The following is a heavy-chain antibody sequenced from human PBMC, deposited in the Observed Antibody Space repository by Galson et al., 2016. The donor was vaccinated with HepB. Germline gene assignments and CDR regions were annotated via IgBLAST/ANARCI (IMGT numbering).Heavy chain of an antibody. CDR2: IVVGSGDT. CDR1: GFPFTRSA. D-gene: IGHD1-26*01. CDR3: AADRALVGYPFDL. V-gene: IGHV1-58*01. J-gene: IGHJ2*01. Sequence: SVKVSCKASGFPFTRSAVQWVRQAPGQRLEWIGWIVVGSGDTNYAQRFHERVTITRDMSTSTAYMELSNLRSEDTAVYYCAADRALVGYPFDLWGRGTLVTVSS.